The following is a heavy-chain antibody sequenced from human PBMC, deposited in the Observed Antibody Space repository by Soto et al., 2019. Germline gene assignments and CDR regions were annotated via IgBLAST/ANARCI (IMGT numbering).Heavy chain of an antibody. D-gene: IGHD6-13*01. CDR3: ARQLAAAGTGEYYFDY. CDR2: IYYSGST. V-gene: IGHV4-39*01. Sequence: SETLSLTCTVSGGSISSSSYYWGWIRQPPGKGLEWIGSIYYSGSTYYNPSLKSRVTISVDTSKNQFSLKLSSVTAADTAVYYCARQLAAAGTGEYYFDYWGQGTLVTSPQ. J-gene: IGHJ4*02. CDR1: GGSISSSSYY.